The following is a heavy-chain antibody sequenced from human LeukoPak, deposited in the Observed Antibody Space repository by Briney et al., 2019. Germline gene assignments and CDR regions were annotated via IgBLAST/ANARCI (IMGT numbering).Heavy chain of an antibody. V-gene: IGHV3-23*01. CDR2: ISDTGATT. J-gene: IGHJ4*02. D-gene: IGHD2-8*01. CDR3: AKDTSIGRYCTNGVCSPFDY. CDR1: GFTFSSYA. Sequence: GGSLRLSCAGSGFTFSSYAMSWVRQAPGKGLEWVSAISDTGATTYDADSVKGRFTISRDNSRSTLYLQMNSLRAEDTALYYCAKDTSIGRYCTNGVCSPFDYWGQATLVTVSS.